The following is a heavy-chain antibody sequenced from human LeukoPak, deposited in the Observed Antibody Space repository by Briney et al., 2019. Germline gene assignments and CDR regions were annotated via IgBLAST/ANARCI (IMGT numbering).Heavy chain of an antibody. CDR3: ARDFGRANWFDP. CDR1: GYTFTSYG. CDR2: IIPIFGTA. V-gene: IGHV1-69*05. D-gene: IGHD1-26*01. Sequence: ASVKVSCKASGYTFTSYGISWVRQAPGQGLEWMGGIIPIFGTANYAQKFQGRVTITTDESTSTAYMELSSLRSEDTAVYYCARDFGRANWFDPWGQGTLVTVSS. J-gene: IGHJ5*02.